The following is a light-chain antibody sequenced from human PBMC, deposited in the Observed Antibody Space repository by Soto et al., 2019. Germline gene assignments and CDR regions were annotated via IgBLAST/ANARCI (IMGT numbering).Light chain of an antibody. CDR1: QSVSSNY. CDR3: QCYGRSCT. V-gene: IGKV3-20*01. Sequence: EIVLTQSPGTLSLSPGERATLSCRASQSVSSNYLAWYQQKPGQTPILLIYGASNRATGIPDRFSGSGSGTDFTLTISRLEPEDFAVYYCQCYGRSCTFGPGTKVDIK. CDR2: GAS. J-gene: IGKJ3*01.